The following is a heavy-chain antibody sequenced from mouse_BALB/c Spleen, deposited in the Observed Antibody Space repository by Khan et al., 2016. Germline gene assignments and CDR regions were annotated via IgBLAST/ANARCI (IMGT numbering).Heavy chain of an antibody. J-gene: IGHJ3*01. CDR3: AEDYYGSNWFAY. CDR2: INTKTGAP. V-gene: IGHV9-3*02. CDR1: GYTFTNYG. Sequence: QIQLVQSGPELKKPGETVKISCKASGYTFTNYGMNWVKQAPGKGLKWMGWINTKTGAPKYAETFKGRFAFSLETSASTAYLQINNRKNEDTATYFCAEDYYGSNWFAYWGQGTLVTVSA. D-gene: IGHD1-1*01.